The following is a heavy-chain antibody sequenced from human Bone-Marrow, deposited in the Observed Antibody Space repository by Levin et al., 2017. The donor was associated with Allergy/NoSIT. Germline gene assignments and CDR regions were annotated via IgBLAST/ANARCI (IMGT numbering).Heavy chain of an antibody. V-gene: IGHV1-69*04. Sequence: ASVKVSCKASGGTFSSYAISWVRQAPGQGLEWMGRIIPILGIANYAQKFQGRVTITADKSTSTAYMELSSLRSEDTAVYYCASGDGVTMVRGVIRGLYYFDYWGQGTLVTVSS. CDR3: ASGDGVTMVRGVIRGLYYFDY. J-gene: IGHJ4*02. D-gene: IGHD3-10*01. CDR2: IIPILGIA. CDR1: GGTFSSYA.